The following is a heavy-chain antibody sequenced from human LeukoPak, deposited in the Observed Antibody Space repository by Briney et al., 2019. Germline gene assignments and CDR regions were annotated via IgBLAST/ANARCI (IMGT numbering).Heavy chain of an antibody. J-gene: IGHJ4*02. CDR3: ARVGFYYDSSAYFIDY. CDR2: ISYRGNT. V-gene: IGHV4-39*01. D-gene: IGHD3-22*01. CDR1: GGSISSSSYY. Sequence: PSETLSLTCTVSGGSISSSSYYWGWIRQPPGKGLEWIVSISYRGNTYYNPSLKSPITISVDTPKNQFSLKLSSVTAADTAVYYCARVGFYYDSSAYFIDYWGQGTLVTVSS.